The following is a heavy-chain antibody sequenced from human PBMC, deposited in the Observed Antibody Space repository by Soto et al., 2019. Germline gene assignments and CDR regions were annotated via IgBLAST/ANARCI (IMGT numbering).Heavy chain of an antibody. CDR1: GFTFSSYG. V-gene: IGHV3-23*01. J-gene: IGHJ4*02. D-gene: IGHD2-2*01. CDR2: ISGGGGST. Sequence: GGSLRLSCAASGFTFSSYGMHWVRQAPGEGLEWVSGISGGGGSTHYADSVKGRFTISRDNSKNTLYLQMNSLRAEDTAIYYCAKDSHWAIISPTHDYWGQGTLVTVSS. CDR3: AKDSHWAIISPTHDY.